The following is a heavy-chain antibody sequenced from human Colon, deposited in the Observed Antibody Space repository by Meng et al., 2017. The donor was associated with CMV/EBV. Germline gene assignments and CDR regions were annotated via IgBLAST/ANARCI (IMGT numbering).Heavy chain of an antibody. D-gene: IGHD4/OR15-4a*01. V-gene: IGHV3-30*02. CDR3: ARGKTMGAY. Sequence: GESLKISCAASGFTLSSYGMHWVRQAPGKGLEWVSFIRFDGSNKYFSESVKGRFTISKDDSKNTLFLEMNSLRAEDTAVYYCARGKTMGAYWGQGTLVTVSS. CDR2: IRFDGSNK. J-gene: IGHJ4*02. CDR1: GFTLSSYG.